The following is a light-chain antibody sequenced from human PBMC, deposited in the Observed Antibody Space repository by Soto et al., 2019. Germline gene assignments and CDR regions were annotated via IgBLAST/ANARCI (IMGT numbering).Light chain of an antibody. J-gene: IGLJ1*01. CDR2: DVS. V-gene: IGLV2-14*01. CDR3: SSYTSSSTLV. Sequence: SVLTQPASVSGSPGQSITISCTGTSSDVGGHNSVAWYQHNPGKAPKLMIYDVSNRPSGVSSRFSGSKSGNTASLSISGLQAEDEADYYCSSYTSSSTLVFGTGTKLTVL. CDR1: SSDVGGHNS.